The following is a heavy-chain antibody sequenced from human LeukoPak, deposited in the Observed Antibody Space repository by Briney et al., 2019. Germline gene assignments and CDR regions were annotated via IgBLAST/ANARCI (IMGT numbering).Heavy chain of an antibody. J-gene: IGHJ4*02. CDR2: INHSGST. Sequence: SETLSLTCAVYGGSFSGYYWSWIRQPPGKGLEWIGEINHSGSTNYNPSLKSRVTISVDTSKNQFSLKLSSVAAADTAVYYCARGSEGVKSLGYWGQGTLVTVSS. D-gene: IGHD2-21*01. V-gene: IGHV4-34*01. CDR1: GGSFSGYY. CDR3: ARGSEGVKSLGY.